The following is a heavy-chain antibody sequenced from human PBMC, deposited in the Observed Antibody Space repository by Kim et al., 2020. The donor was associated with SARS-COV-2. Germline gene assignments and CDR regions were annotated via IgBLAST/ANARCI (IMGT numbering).Heavy chain of an antibody. J-gene: IGHJ4*02. D-gene: IGHD3-16*01. CDR2: YSGGST. Sequence: YSGGSTYSADAVKGRFTISRDNSKNTLYLQMNSLRAEDTAVYYCAREPVSWGQGTLVTVSS. V-gene: IGHV3-66*01. CDR3: AREPVS.